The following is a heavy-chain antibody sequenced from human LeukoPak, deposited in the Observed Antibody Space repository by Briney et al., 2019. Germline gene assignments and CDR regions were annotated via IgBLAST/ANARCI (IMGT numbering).Heavy chain of an antibody. D-gene: IGHD2-2*01. CDR3: ARPQRYQLLYRWFDP. Sequence: SETLSLTCAVYGGSFSGYYCSWIRQPPGKGLDWIGEINHSGSANYNPSLKSRVTISVDTTKTQFSLKLSSVTAADTAVYYCARPQRYQLLYRWFDPWGQGTLVTVSS. J-gene: IGHJ5*02. V-gene: IGHV4-34*01. CDR1: GGSFSGYY. CDR2: INHSGSA.